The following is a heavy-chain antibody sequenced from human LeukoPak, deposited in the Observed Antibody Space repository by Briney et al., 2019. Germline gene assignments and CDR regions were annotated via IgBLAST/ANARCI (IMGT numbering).Heavy chain of an antibody. Sequence: GGSLRLFCAASGFTFSSYAMSWVRQAPGKGLEWVSAISGSGGSTYYADSVKGRFTISRDNAKNSLYLQMNSLRAEDTALYYCAKDGGSYRYYFDYWGQGTLVTVSS. CDR1: GFTFSSYA. V-gene: IGHV3-23*01. CDR2: ISGSGGST. J-gene: IGHJ4*02. D-gene: IGHD1-26*01. CDR3: AKDGGSYRYYFDY.